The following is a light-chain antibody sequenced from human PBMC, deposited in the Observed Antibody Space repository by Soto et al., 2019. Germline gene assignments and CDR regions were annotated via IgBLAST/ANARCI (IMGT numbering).Light chain of an antibody. J-gene: IGKJ5*01. CDR2: GAS. Sequence: EIVLTPSPGTPSLSPGERATLSCRASQSISSSYLAWYQQKPGQAPRLLIYGASSRATGIPDRFSGSGSGTDFTLTISRLEPEDFAVYYCHQYNKWPPITFGQGTRLEIK. CDR1: QSISSSY. CDR3: HQYNKWPPIT. V-gene: IGKV3-20*01.